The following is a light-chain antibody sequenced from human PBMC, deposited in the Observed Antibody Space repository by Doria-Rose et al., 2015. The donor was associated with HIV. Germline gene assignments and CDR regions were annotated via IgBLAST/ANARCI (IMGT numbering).Light chain of an antibody. CDR2: DGS. V-gene: IGKV3-20*01. CDR3: HQYGTSWT. CDR1: QSFSSTY. Sequence: TQSPGTLSSSPGERATLSCRASQSFSSTYLAWYQQKPGQAPSLLISDGSTRATGIPDRFSASGSGTDFTLTINRLEPEDFALYYCHQYGTSWTFGQGTKVEI. J-gene: IGKJ1*01.